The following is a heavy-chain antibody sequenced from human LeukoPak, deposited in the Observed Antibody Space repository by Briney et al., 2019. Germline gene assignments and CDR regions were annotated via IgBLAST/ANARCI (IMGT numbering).Heavy chain of an antibody. CDR3: ARDRQWLPHDAFDI. J-gene: IGHJ3*02. CDR1: GGTFSSYA. D-gene: IGHD6-19*01. CDR2: IIPIFGTA. V-gene: IGHV1-69*13. Sequence: ASVKVSCKASGGTFSSYAISWVRQAPGQGLEWMGGIIPIFGTANYAQKFQGRVTITADESTSTAYMELSSLRSEDTAVYYCARDRQWLPHDAFDIWGQGTMVTVSS.